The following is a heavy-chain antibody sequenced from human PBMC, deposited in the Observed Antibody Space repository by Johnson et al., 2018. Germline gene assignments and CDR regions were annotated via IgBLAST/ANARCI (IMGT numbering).Heavy chain of an antibody. Sequence: QVQLVQSGGGVVQPGRSLRLSCAASGFFFNTFAMHWVRQAPGKGLEWVALISSDGAKEDYADSLKGRFTISRNNSQDTLYLQMDSLIPADTAVYFCAQDRHTPTYYYFWSGYYDSYYMDVWGKGTTVTVSS. J-gene: IGHJ6*03. CDR3: AQDRHTPTYYYFWSGYYDSYYMDV. D-gene: IGHD3-3*01. CDR1: GFFFNTFA. CDR2: ISSDGAKE. V-gene: IGHV3-30-3*01.